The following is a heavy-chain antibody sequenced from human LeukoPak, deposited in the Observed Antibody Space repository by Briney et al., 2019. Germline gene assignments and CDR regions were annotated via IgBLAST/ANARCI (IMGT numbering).Heavy chain of an antibody. D-gene: IGHD6-6*01. J-gene: IGHJ4*02. CDR3: ARLVRVVRTTQIDY. V-gene: IGHV4-34*01. Sequence: SETLSLTCAVYGGSFSGYYWSWIRQPPGKGLEWIGEINHSGSTNYNPSLKSRVTISVDTSKNQFSLKLSSVTAADTAVYYCARLVRVVRTTQIDYWGQGTLVTVSS. CDR2: INHSGST. CDR1: GGSFSGYY.